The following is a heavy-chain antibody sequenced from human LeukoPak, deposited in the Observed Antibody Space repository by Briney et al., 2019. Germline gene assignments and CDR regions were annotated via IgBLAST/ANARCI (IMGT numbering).Heavy chain of an antibody. Sequence: KPGGSLRLSCAASGFTFSSYRMNWVRQAPGKGLEWVSCISSSSSYIYYADSVKGRFTISRDTAKNLLYLQMNSLRAEDTAVYYCARDLSSGIGNYFDCWGQGTLATVSS. V-gene: IGHV3-21*01. CDR1: GFTFSSYR. J-gene: IGHJ4*02. CDR3: ARDLSSGIGNYFDC. CDR2: ISSSSSYI. D-gene: IGHD3-22*01.